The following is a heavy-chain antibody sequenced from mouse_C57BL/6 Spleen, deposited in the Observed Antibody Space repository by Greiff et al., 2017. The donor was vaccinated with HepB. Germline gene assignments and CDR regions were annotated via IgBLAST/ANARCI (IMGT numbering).Heavy chain of an antibody. CDR1: GYSITSGYD. V-gene: IGHV3-1*01. Sequence: SGPGMVKPSQSLSLTCTVTGYSITSGYDWHWIRHFPGNKLEWMGYISYSGSTNYNPSLKSRISITHDTSKNHFFLKLNSVTTEDTATYYCARGGLGQGFAYWGQGTLVTVSA. CDR2: ISYSGST. J-gene: IGHJ3*01. D-gene: IGHD3-3*01. CDR3: ARGGLGQGFAY.